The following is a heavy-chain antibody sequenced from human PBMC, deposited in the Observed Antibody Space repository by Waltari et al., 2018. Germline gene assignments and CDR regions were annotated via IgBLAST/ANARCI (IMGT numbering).Heavy chain of an antibody. V-gene: IGHV4-4*02. CDR1: GDAMSGNSW. D-gene: IGHD2-15*01. Sequence: QLRLQESGPGLVKPSGTLSLTCVVSGDAMSGNSWWSWVRQSPDKGLGWIGQVHRNGRTNYNPSLASRATVSLDSSMNQFSLRILSATAADTAVYYCARDLGRGLFLDSWGQGTLVTVSP. CDR2: VHRNGRT. CDR3: ARDLGRGLFLDS. J-gene: IGHJ4*02.